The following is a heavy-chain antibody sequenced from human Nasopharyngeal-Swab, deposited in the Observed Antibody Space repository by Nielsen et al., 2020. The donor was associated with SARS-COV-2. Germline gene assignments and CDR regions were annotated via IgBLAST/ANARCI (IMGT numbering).Heavy chain of an antibody. D-gene: IGHD3-3*01. V-gene: IGHV1-18*01. CDR2: ISAYNGNT. J-gene: IGHJ4*02. Sequence: WVRQVPGQGLEWMGWISAYNGNTNYAQKLQGRLTMTTDTSTSTAYMELRSLRSDDTAVYYCAREGLYYDFWSGFDYWGQGTLVTVSS. CDR3: AREGLYYDFWSGFDY.